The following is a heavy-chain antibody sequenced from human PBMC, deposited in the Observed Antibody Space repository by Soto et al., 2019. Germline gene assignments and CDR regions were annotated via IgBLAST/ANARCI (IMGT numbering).Heavy chain of an antibody. CDR2: IYYSGST. Sequence: SETLSLTCTVSGGSISSSSYYWGWIRQPPGKGLEWIGSIYYSGSTYYNPSLKSRVTISVDTSKNQFSLKLSSETAADTAVYYCARHSDTAMVTVHYWGQGTLVTVSS. CDR1: GGSISSSSYY. D-gene: IGHD5-18*01. CDR3: ARHSDTAMVTVHY. J-gene: IGHJ4*02. V-gene: IGHV4-39*01.